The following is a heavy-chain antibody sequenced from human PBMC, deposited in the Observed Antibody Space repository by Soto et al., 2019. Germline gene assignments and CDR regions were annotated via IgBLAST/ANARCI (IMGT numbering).Heavy chain of an antibody. D-gene: IGHD5-18*01. CDR1: GGSMYNYD. J-gene: IGHJ4*02. V-gene: IGHV4-59*07. Sequence: SYSMSLTCTASGGSMYNYDGCLTRQSPGKGLEFIGYTHDSGIVNYNPSLMSRVAISLDTSKNQFSLKLTSVTAADTALYYCARTGYGDHFDYWGRGTLVTVSS. CDR2: THDSGIV. CDR3: ARTGYGDHFDY.